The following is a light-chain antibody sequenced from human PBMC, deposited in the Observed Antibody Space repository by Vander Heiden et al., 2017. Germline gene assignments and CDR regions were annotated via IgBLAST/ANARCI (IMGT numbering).Light chain of an antibody. CDR3: QHHHA. Sequence: DIPITQSPSTLSASVGDSVAMSCRASQRFRGWMASYQQKPGRAPKLLIYRASTLGTGVTSTFSDGVSTTRFTLTVGSLQPDGNATYYCQHHHAFGPGT. J-gene: IGKJ2*01. CDR1: QRFRGW. V-gene: IGKV1-5*03. CDR2: RAS.